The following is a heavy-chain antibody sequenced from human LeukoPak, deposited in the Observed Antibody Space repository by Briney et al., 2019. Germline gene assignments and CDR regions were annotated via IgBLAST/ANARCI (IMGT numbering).Heavy chain of an antibody. V-gene: IGHV3-23*01. CDR3: ASGRQLGY. D-gene: IGHD6-13*01. CDR1: GFTFSSCA. CDR2: LSGSGAST. J-gene: IGHJ4*02. Sequence: GGSLRLSCAASGFTFSSCAMTWVRQAPGKGLEWVSSLSGSGASTFYADSVKGRFTISRDNSKNSLYLQMNSLRAEDTAVYYCASGRQLGYWGQGTLVTVSS.